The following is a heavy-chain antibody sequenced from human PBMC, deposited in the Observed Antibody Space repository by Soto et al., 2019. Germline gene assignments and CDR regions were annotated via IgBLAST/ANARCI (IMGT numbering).Heavy chain of an antibody. V-gene: IGHV3-48*01. CDR2: ISSSGSTF. CDR1: GFTFSTYS. J-gene: IGHJ4*02. D-gene: IGHD3-22*01. CDR3: ARESFDSSANRRDYYFDY. Sequence: EVQLVESGGGLVQPGGSLRLSCAASGFTFSTYSMNWVRQAPGKGLEWVSYISSSGSTFYYADSVKGRFTISRDNAMKSLSLQMNSLRAEDTAVYYCARESFDSSANRRDYYFDYWGQGTLVIVSS.